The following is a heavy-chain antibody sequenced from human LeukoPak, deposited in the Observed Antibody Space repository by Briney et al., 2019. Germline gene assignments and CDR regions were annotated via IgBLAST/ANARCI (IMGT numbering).Heavy chain of an antibody. D-gene: IGHD3-3*01. J-gene: IGHJ3*02. CDR1: GGSISSGSYY. V-gene: IGHV4-61*02. Sequence: SQTLSLTCTVSGGSISSGSYYWSWIRQPAGKGLEWIGRIYTSGSTNYNPSLKSRVTISVDTSKNQFSLKLSSVTAADTAVYYCARFNQEWNDAFDIWGQGTMVTVSS. CDR2: IYTSGST. CDR3: ARFNQEWNDAFDI.